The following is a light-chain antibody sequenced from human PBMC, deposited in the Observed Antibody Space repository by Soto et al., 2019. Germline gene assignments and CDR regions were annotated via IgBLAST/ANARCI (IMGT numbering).Light chain of an antibody. CDR3: QQYNSYSPYT. CDR1: QTISNW. J-gene: IGKJ2*01. Sequence: DVPMTQSPSTLSASVGDRVTITCRASQTISNWLACFQQKPGKAPKLLIYDAFRLESGVPSRFSGSGSGTEFTLTISSLHPDDSATYYCQQYNSYSPYTFGQGTKLEIK. V-gene: IGKV1-5*01. CDR2: DAF.